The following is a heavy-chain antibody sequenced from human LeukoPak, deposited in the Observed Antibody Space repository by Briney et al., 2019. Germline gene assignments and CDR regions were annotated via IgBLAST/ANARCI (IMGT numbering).Heavy chain of an antibody. CDR2: ISTGSEVS. V-gene: IGHV3-23*01. Sequence: PGGSLRLSCAASGFTYTKFGTRWVRQAPGKGLEWVSVISTGSEVSYYADSVKGRFTISRDNSRNTLYLQMTGLRAEDTAIYYCAKGQSSTATRSFDSWGQGTLVTVSP. J-gene: IGHJ4*02. D-gene: IGHD2-2*01. CDR1: GFTYTKFG. CDR3: AKGQSSTATRSFDS.